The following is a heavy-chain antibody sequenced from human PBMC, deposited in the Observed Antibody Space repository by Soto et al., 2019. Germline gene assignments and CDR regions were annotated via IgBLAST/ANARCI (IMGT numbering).Heavy chain of an antibody. J-gene: IGHJ6*02. CDR3: ARVPYTNFGGYYYRMDV. D-gene: IGHD4-4*01. Sequence: GGSLRLSCAVSGFTFDDYAMHWVRQAPGKGLEWVSGISWNSGNIGYADSVKGRFIVSRNNAKNSLYLQMNSLRPEDTALYYCARVPYTNFGGYYYRMDVWGQGTTVTVYS. CDR1: GFTFDDYA. V-gene: IGHV3-9*01. CDR2: ISWNSGNI.